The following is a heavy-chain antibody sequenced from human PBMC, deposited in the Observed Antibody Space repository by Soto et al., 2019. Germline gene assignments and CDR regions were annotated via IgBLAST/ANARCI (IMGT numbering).Heavy chain of an antibody. J-gene: IGHJ5*02. CDR3: ARDFHYYDSSGYYHGWFDP. CDR2: IYYSGST. V-gene: IGHV4-59*01. Sequence: PSETLSLTCTVSGGSISSYYWSWIRQPPGKGLEWIGYIYYSGSTNYNPSLKSRVTISVDTSKNQSSLKLSSVTAADTAVYYCARDFHYYDSSGYYHGWFDPWGQGTLVTVSS. CDR1: GGSISSYY. D-gene: IGHD3-22*01.